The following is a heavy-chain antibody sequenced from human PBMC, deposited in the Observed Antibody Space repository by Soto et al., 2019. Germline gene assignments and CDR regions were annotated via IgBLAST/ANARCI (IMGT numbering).Heavy chain of an antibody. V-gene: IGHV2-5*02. CDR1: GFSLSTSGVG. D-gene: IGHD3-22*01. CDR2: IYWDDDK. Sequence: QITLKESGPTLVKPTQTLTLTCTFSGFSLSTSGVGVGWIRQPPGKALQWLALIYWDDDKRYSPSLKSRLTISKDTSKNQVVLTMTNMDPVDTATYYCVYTSGYSWAFDIWCQGTVVIVSS. CDR3: VYTSGYSWAFDI. J-gene: IGHJ3*02.